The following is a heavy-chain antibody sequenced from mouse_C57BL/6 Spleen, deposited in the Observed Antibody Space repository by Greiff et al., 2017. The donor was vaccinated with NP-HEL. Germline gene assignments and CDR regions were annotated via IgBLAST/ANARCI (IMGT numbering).Heavy chain of an antibody. Sequence: QVQLQQPGAELVKPGASVKLSCKASGYTFTSYWMQWVKQRPGQGLEWIGEIDPSDSYTNYNQKFKGKATLTVDTSSSTAYMQLSSLTSEDSAVYYCARRGLYDYHYFDYWGQGTTLTVSS. CDR2: IDPSDSYT. J-gene: IGHJ2*01. D-gene: IGHD2-4*01. V-gene: IGHV1-50*01. CDR3: ARRGLYDYHYFDY. CDR1: GYTFTSYW.